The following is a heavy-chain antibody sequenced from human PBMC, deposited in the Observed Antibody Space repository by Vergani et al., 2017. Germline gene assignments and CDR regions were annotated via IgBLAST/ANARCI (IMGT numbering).Heavy chain of an antibody. CDR2: INPNSGGT. J-gene: IGHJ4*02. Sequence: QVQLVQSGAEVKKPGASVKVSCKASGYTFTGYYMHWVRQAPGQGLEWMGWINPNSGGTNYAQKFQERVTITRDMSTSTAYMELSSLRSEDTAVYYCACSFPPDYSFDYWGQGTLVTVSS. CDR3: ACSFPPDYSFDY. CDR1: GYTFTGYY. V-gene: IGHV1-2*02. D-gene: IGHD1-14*01.